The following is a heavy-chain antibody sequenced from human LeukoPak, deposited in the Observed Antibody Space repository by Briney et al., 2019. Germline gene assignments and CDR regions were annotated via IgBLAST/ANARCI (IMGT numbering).Heavy chain of an antibody. Sequence: GGSLRLSCGASGFTFSSPAMHLVRQGPGKGLEWVAYIAHHGNNKYYADSVKGRFTISRDNSKGSLYLQMNSLRADDTAVYYCANEGSWSCTDWGQGTLVRVSS. V-gene: IGHV3-30*02. CDR2: IAHHGNNK. CDR1: GFTFSSPA. J-gene: IGHJ4*02. CDR3: ANEGSWSCTD. D-gene: IGHD2-8*02.